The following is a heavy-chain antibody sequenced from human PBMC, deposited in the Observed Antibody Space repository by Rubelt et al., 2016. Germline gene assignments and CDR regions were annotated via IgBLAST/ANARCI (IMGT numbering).Heavy chain of an antibody. D-gene: IGHD6-13*01. CDR1: GFTFSDYA. CDR3: ARRLRGSSWGIVDY. V-gene: IGHV3-30*04. Sequence: RSLRLSCAASGFTFSDYAMHWVRQAPGKGLEWVAVISFDGSNEYYADSVKGRFTISRDSSKNTLYLQMNSLKIEDTAVSYCARRLRGSSWGIVDYWGQGTLVTVSS. J-gene: IGHJ4*02. CDR2: ISFDGSNE.